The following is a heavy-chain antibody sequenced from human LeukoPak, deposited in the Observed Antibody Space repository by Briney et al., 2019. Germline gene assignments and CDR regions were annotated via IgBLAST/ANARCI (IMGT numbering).Heavy chain of an antibody. D-gene: IGHD2-15*01. CDR2: ISHSGST. J-gene: IGHJ4*02. CDR1: GGSFSGYY. CDR3: ARARPRVGYCSGGSCYHRIYFDY. V-gene: IGHV4-34*01. Sequence: SETLSLTCAVYGGSFSGYYWSWIRQPPGKGLEWIGEISHSGSTNYNPSLKSRVTISVDTSKNQFSLKLSSVTAADTAVYYCARARPRVGYCSGGSCYHRIYFDYWGQGTLVTVSS.